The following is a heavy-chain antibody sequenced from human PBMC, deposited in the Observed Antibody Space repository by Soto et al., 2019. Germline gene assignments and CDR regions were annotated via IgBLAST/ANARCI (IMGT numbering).Heavy chain of an antibody. CDR3: ARGICGGDCYSPTTFDS. CDR2: INYSEAT. V-gene: IGHV4-59*08. CDR1: AGSISSDY. Sequence: SETLSLTCIVSAGSISSDYWSWIRQPPGEGLEWIGYINYSEATNYNPSLKSRVTISIDTSKNQFSLKLGSVTAADTALYYCARGICGGDCYSPTTFDSWGQGTLVTVSS. J-gene: IGHJ4*02. D-gene: IGHD2-21*01.